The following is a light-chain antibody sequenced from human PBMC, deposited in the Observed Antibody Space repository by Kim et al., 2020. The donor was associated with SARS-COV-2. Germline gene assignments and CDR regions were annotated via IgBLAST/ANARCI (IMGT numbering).Light chain of an antibody. V-gene: IGKV4-1*01. CDR3: QQYYGTPLT. CDR2: WAS. J-gene: IGKJ4*01. Sequence: ATINCKSSQTVLSSSNNKNYLAWYQRRPGLPPKLLIYWASTRESGVPVRFSGSGSGTDFTLTISSLQAEDVAVYYCQQYYGTPLTFGGGTKVDIK. CDR1: QTVLSSSNNKNY.